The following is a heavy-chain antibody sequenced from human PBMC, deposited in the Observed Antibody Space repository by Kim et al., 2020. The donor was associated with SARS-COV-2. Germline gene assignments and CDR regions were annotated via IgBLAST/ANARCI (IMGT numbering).Heavy chain of an antibody. CDR3: AIMPTRGRGRVGY. CDR1: GGTFSSYA. Sequence: SVKVSCKACGGTFSSYAISWVRQAPGQGLEWMGGIIPIFGTANYAQKFQGRVTITADESTSTAYMELSSLRSEDTAVYYCAIMPTRGRGRVGYWGQGTLVTVSS. V-gene: IGHV1-69*13. CDR2: IIPIFGTA. D-gene: IGHD1-20*01. J-gene: IGHJ4*02.